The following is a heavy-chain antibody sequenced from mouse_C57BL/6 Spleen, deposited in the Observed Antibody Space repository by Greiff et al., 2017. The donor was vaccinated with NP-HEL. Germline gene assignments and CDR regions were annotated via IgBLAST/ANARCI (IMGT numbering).Heavy chain of an antibody. V-gene: IGHV2-5*01. Sequence: VQLQESGPGLVQPSQCLSITCTVSGFSLTSYGVHWVRQSPGKGLEWLGVIWRGGSTDYNAAFMSRLSITKDNSKSQVFFKMNSLQADDTAIYYGAKNYYGSSYGAMDDWGQGTSVTVSS. CDR3: AKNYYGSSYGAMDD. J-gene: IGHJ4*01. CDR1: GFSLTSYG. CDR2: IWRGGST. D-gene: IGHD1-1*01.